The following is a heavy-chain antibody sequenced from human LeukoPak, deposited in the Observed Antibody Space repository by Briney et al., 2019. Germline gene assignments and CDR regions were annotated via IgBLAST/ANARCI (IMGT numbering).Heavy chain of an antibody. V-gene: IGHV3-48*04. Sequence: AGGSLRLSCAASGPTFSNYSMNWVRQAPGKGLEWVAYISSRSETIYHADPVKGRFTISRDNAKNSLYLQMNSLRAEDTGVYYCARSVAVAARFDPWGQGTLVSVSS. J-gene: IGHJ5*02. CDR3: ARSVAVAARFDP. CDR2: ISSRSETI. CDR1: GPTFSNYS. D-gene: IGHD6-19*01.